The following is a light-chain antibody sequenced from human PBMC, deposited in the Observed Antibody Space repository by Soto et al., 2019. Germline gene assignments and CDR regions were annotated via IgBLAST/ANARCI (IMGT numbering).Light chain of an antibody. J-gene: IGKJ1*01. CDR3: QQYNSYKGT. CDR2: DAS. CDR1: QSISSW. V-gene: IGKV1-5*01. Sequence: IQMPQSPSTLSASLGDRFTIACRASQSISSWLAWYQQKPGKAPKLLIYDASSLESGVPSRFSGSGSGTEFTLTISSLQPDDFATYYCQQYNSYKGTFGQGTKVDIK.